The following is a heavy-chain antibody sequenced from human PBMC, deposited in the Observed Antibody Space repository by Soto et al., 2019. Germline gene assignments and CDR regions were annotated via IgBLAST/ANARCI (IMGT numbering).Heavy chain of an antibody. CDR1: GVSISNSSYY. V-gene: IGHV4-39*01. CDR3: ARHGSN. CDR2: IYYSGIT. Sequence: SETLSLTCTVSGVSISNSSYYWGWIRRPPGKGLEWIGTIYYSGITYYNPSHKSRVTISVDTSKNQFSLKLTSVTAADTAVYYCARHGSNWGQGTLVTVSS. J-gene: IGHJ4*02.